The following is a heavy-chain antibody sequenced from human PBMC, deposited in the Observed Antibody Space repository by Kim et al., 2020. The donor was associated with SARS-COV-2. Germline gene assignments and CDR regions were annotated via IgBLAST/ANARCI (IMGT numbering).Heavy chain of an antibody. D-gene: IGHD7-27*01. CDR3: ASWDFDY. Sequence: DGSNKYYADSVKGRFTISRDNSKNTLYLQMNSLRAEDTAVYYCASWDFDYWGQGTLVTVSS. CDR2: DGSNK. J-gene: IGHJ4*02. V-gene: IGHV3-33*01.